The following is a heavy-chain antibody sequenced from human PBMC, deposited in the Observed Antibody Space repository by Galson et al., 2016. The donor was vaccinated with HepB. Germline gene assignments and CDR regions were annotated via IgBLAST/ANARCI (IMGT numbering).Heavy chain of an antibody. CDR2: ILYTGRT. Sequence: SETLSLTCTVSGGSVNSGAWYWSWIRQPPGQGLEWIAAILYTGRTCYKPSLRSRTTISVDTSRNQFSLTLTSMTAADTAVYYCARELDCGGNCHDGADFDYWGQGIMAVVSS. V-gene: IGHV4-39*07. CDR3: ARELDCGGNCHDGADFDY. CDR1: GGSVNSGAWY. J-gene: IGHJ4*02. D-gene: IGHD2-21*02.